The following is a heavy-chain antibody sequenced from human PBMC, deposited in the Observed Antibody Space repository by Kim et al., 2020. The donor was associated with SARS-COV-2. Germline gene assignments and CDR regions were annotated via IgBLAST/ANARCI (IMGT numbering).Heavy chain of an antibody. V-gene: IGHV3-23*01. D-gene: IGHD3-22*01. CDR3: AKREYDSSTYYFYLDY. CDR2: ITASGRTT. J-gene: IGHJ4*02. Sequence: GGSLRLSCAASGFTFSSSAMSWVRQAPGKGLERVSGITASGRTTAYADSVKGRFTVSRDNSKNTLFLQMNSLRAEDTAVYYCAKREYDSSTYYFYLDYWGQGTLVTVSS. CDR1: GFTFSSSA.